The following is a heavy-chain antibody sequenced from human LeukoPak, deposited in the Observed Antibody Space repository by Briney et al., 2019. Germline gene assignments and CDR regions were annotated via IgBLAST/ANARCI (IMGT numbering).Heavy chain of an antibody. J-gene: IGHJ4*02. CDR1: GFTFSTFA. CDR2: ISETGRST. Sequence: GGSLRLSCVASGFTFSTFAMNWVRQAPGKGLEWVSTISETGRSTYYADSVKGQFTISRDNAKNSLYLQMNSLRAEDTAVYYCARDGTAPGNYWGQGTLVTVSS. V-gene: IGHV3-23*01. CDR3: ARDGTAPGNY. D-gene: IGHD2-21*02.